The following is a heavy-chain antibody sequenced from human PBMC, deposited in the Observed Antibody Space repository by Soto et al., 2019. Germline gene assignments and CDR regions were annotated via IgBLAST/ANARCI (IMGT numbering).Heavy chain of an antibody. J-gene: IGHJ4*02. V-gene: IGHV3-48*02. D-gene: IGHD2-15*01. CDR3: ARGLGYCSGGSCYSDY. CDR1: GFTFSTYS. Sequence: EVQLLESGGGLVQPGGSLRLSCAASGFTFSTYSMNWVRQAPGKGLEWVSYISSSSSTIYYADSVKGRFTISRDNAKNSLYLQMNSLRDEETAVYYCARGLGYCSGGSCYSDYWGQGTLVTVSS. CDR2: ISSSSSTI.